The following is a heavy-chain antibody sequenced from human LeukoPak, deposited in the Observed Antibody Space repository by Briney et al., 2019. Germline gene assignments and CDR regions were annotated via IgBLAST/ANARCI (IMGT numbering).Heavy chain of an antibody. Sequence: SETLSLTCAVYGGSFSGYYWSWIRQPPGKGLEWIGEINHSGSTNYNPSLKSRVTISVDTSKNQFSLKLSSVTAADTAVYYCAGSGSSGYYFTWFDPWGQGTLVTVSS. V-gene: IGHV4-34*01. CDR3: AGSGSSGYYFTWFDP. D-gene: IGHD3-22*01. J-gene: IGHJ5*02. CDR2: INHSGST. CDR1: GGSFSGYY.